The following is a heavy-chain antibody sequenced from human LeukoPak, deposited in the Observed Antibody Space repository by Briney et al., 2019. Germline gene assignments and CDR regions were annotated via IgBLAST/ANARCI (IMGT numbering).Heavy chain of an antibody. D-gene: IGHD3-9*01. CDR1: GFTFSSYE. V-gene: IGHV3-48*03. Sequence: GGSLRLSCAASGFTFSSYEMNWVRQAPGKGLEWVSYISSSGSTVYYADSVKGRLTISRDNAKNSLYLQMNSLRAEDTAVYYCARETGSYDYWGQGTLVTVSS. J-gene: IGHJ4*02. CDR2: ISSSGSTV. CDR3: ARETGSYDY.